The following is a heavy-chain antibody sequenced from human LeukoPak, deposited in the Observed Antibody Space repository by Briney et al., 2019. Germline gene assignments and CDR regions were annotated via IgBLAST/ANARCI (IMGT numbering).Heavy chain of an antibody. V-gene: IGHV1-2*02. CDR2: INPNSGGT. Sequence: ASVKVSCKASGYTFTGYYMHWVRQAPGQGLEWMGWINPNSGGTNYAQKFQGRVTITRDTSIGTAYMELSTLISDDTAVYYCASEAFCVGGSCQLHRVASWGPGTLVTVSS. D-gene: IGHD2-15*01. CDR3: ASEAFCVGGSCQLHRVAS. CDR1: GYTFTGYY. J-gene: IGHJ4*02.